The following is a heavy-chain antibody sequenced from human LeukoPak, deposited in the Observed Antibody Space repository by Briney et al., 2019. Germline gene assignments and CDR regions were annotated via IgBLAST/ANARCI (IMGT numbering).Heavy chain of an antibody. CDR3: AKDLPSGSLLAEFDY. CDR1: GFTFSSYA. D-gene: IGHD2-15*01. CDR2: ISGSGGST. V-gene: IGHV3-23*01. J-gene: IGHJ4*02. Sequence: GGSLRLSCAASGFTFSSYAMSWVRRAPGKGLEWVSAISGSGGSTYYADSVKGRFTISRDNSKNTLYLQMNSLRAEDTAVYYCAKDLPSGSLLAEFDYWGQGTLVTVSS.